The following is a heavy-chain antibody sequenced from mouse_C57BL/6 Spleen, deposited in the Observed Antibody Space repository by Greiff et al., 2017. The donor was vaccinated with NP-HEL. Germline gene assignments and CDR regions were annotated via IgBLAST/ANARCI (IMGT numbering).Heavy chain of an antibody. CDR2: IWSDGST. CDR1: GFSLTSYG. Sequence: QVQLQQSGPGLVAPSQSLSITCTVSGFSLTSYGVHWVRQPPGKGLEWLVVIWSDGSTTYNSALKSRLGISKDNSKSQVFLKMNSLQTDDTAMYYCARHGYDRYYAMDYWGQGTSVTVSS. J-gene: IGHJ4*01. CDR3: ARHGYDRYYAMDY. D-gene: IGHD2-3*01. V-gene: IGHV2-6-1*01.